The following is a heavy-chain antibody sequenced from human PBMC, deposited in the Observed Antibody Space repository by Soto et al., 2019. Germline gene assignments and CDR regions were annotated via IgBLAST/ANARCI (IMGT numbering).Heavy chain of an antibody. J-gene: IGHJ4*01. V-gene: IGHV3-33*06. CDR1: GFNLNDVG. D-gene: IGHD2-2*02. CDR2: IRYDGKRT. CDR3: SKENTPPYFDY. Sequence: GGSLRLSCAASGFNLNDVGIHWVRQAPGKGLECVAVIRYDGKRTNYVDSVKGRFTISRDSSKNTVYLQMNSLRAEDTAVYYCSKENTPPYFDYWGHGALVTVYS.